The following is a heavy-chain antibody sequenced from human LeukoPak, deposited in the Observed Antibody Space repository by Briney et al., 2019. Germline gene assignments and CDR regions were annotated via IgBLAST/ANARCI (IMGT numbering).Heavy chain of an antibody. J-gene: IGHJ4*02. CDR2: INPNSGGT. V-gene: IGHV1-2*02. D-gene: IGHD5-24*01. CDR1: GYTFTGYY. Sequence: ASVKVSCKASGYTFTGYYMHWVRQAPGQGLEWMGWINPNSGGTNYAQEFQGRVTMTRDTSISTAYMELSRLRSDDTAVYYCARDGGVREMATIPPGYWGQGTLVTVSS. CDR3: ARDGGVREMATIPPGY.